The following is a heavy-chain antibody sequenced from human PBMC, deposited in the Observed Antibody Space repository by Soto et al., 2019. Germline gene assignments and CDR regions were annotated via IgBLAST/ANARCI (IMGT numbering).Heavy chain of an antibody. Sequence: EVQLLESGGGSVQPGGSLRLSCAASGFTFSSYAMSWVRQAPGKGLEWVSGISGSGVSTYCVDSVKGRFTISRDNSKNTLYLQMNSLRAEDTAVYYCAKDFGYNYGYDAFDIWGQGTMVTVSS. CDR2: ISGSGVST. CDR3: AKDFGYNYGYDAFDI. CDR1: GFTFSSYA. J-gene: IGHJ3*02. V-gene: IGHV3-23*01. D-gene: IGHD5-18*01.